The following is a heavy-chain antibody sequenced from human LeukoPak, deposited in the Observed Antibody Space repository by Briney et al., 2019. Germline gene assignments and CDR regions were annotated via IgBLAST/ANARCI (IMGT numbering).Heavy chain of an antibody. CDR2: IYYSGST. V-gene: IGHV4-59*08. D-gene: IGHD3-22*01. Sequence: SETLSLTCTVSGGSISSYYWSWIRQPPGKGLEWIGYIYYSGSTNYNPSLKSRVTISVDTSKNQFSLKLSPVTAADTAVYYCARHGYDSSGYYYFFRYFDLWGRGTLVTVSS. CDR3: ARHGYDSSGYYYFFRYFDL. J-gene: IGHJ2*01. CDR1: GGSISSYY.